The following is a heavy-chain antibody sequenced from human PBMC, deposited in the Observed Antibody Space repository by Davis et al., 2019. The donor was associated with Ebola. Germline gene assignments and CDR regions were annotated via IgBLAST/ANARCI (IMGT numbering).Heavy chain of an antibody. CDR2: INHSGST. CDR1: GGSFSGYY. Sequence: GSLRLSCAVYGGSFSGYYWSWIRQPPGKGLEWIGEINHSGSTNYNPSLKSRVSVSVDTSKNQFSLKLTSVTAADTARYYCARTTRGNGWFLDYWGQGIRVTVSS. J-gene: IGHJ4*02. CDR3: ARTTRGNGWFLDY. V-gene: IGHV4-34*01. D-gene: IGHD2-8*01.